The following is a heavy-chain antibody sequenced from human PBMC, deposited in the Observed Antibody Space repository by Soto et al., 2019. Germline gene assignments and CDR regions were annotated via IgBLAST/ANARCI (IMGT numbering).Heavy chain of an antibody. CDR2: IYYSGST. V-gene: IGHV4-39*01. D-gene: IGHD3-9*01. Sequence: SETLSLTCTVSGGSISSSSYYWGWIRQPPGKGLEWIGSIYYSGSTYYNPSLKSRVTISVDTSKNQFSLKLSSVTAADTAVYYCARVLRYFDWSTNWFDPWGQGTLVTVSS. CDR1: GGSISSSSYY. CDR3: ARVLRYFDWSTNWFDP. J-gene: IGHJ5*02.